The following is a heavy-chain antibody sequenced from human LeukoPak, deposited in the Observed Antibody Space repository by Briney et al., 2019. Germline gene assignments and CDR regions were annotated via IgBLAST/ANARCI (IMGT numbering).Heavy chain of an antibody. Sequence: PSETLSLTCAVYGGSFSGYYWSWIRQPPGKGLEWIGEINHSGSTNYNPSLKSRVTISVDTSKNQFSLKLSSVTAADTAVYYCAGESSVTTSHSALNVWGQGALVTVSS. CDR1: GGSFSGYY. CDR3: AGESSVTTSHSALNV. V-gene: IGHV4-34*01. D-gene: IGHD3-22*01. J-gene: IGHJ3*01. CDR2: INHSGST.